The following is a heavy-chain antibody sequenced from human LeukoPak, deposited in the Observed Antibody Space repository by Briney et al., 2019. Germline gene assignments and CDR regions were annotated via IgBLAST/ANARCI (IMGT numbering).Heavy chain of an antibody. CDR2: ISYDGSKK. Sequence: GRSLRLSCAASGFTFSSYGMHWVRQAPGKGLEGVAVISYDGSKKYYADSVKGRFTISRDNSKNTLYLQMNSLRAEDTAVYYCAKDVAQLWFRGVNYFDYWGQGTLVTVSS. CDR1: GFTFSSYG. V-gene: IGHV3-30*18. CDR3: AKDVAQLWFRGVNYFDY. D-gene: IGHD5-18*01. J-gene: IGHJ4*02.